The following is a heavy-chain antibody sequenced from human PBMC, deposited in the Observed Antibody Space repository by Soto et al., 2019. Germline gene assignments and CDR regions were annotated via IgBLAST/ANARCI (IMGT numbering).Heavy chain of an antibody. CDR2: ISYDGSNK. Sequence: GGSLRLSCAASGFTFSSYGMHWVRQAPGKGLEWVAVISYDGSNKYYADSVKGRFTISRDNSKNTLYLQMNSLRAEDTAVYYCAKDKGYSGLAEIDYWGQGTLVTVSS. D-gene: IGHD5-12*01. V-gene: IGHV3-30*18. CDR1: GFTFSSYG. J-gene: IGHJ4*02. CDR3: AKDKGYSGLAEIDY.